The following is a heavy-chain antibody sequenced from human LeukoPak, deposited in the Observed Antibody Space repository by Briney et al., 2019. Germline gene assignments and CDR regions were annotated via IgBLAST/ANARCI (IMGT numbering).Heavy chain of an antibody. D-gene: IGHD6-13*01. V-gene: IGHV1-18*01. CDR1: RYTFTTEG. CDR3: ASDSSPAARDAFDI. J-gene: IGHJ3*02. CDR2: SSAYNGHT. Sequence: SAKPSCKPSRYTFTTEGISTVRQAPGPGLEGMGWSSAYNGHTNYAQKLQGRVTMTTDTSTSTAYMELRSLRSDDTAVYYCASDSSPAARDAFDIWGQGTMVTVSS.